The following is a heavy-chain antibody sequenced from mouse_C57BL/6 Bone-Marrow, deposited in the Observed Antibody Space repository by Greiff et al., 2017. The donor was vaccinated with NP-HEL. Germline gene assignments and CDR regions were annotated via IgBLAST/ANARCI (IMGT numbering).Heavy chain of an antibody. Sequence: VQLQQSGAELARPGASVKMSCKASGYTFTSYTMHWVKQRPGQGLEWIGYINPSSGYTKYNQKFKDKATLTADKSSSTAYMQLSSLTSEDAAVYYCARGTGTTYWGQGTLVTVSA. D-gene: IGHD4-1*01. CDR3: ARGTGTTY. V-gene: IGHV1-4*01. CDR2: INPSSGYT. J-gene: IGHJ3*01. CDR1: GYTFTSYT.